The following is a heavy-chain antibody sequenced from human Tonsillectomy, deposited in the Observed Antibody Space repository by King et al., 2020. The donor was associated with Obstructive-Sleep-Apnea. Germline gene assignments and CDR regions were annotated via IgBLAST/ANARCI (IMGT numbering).Heavy chain of an antibody. D-gene: IGHD3-10*01. CDR1: GFTFSSYA. CDR3: ARAIYYGSGNGMDV. V-gene: IGHV3-30-3*01. J-gene: IGHJ6*02. Sequence: VQLVESGGGVVQPGRSLRLSCAASGFTFSSYAMHWVRQAPGKGLEWGAVISYDGSNKYYADSVKGRFTISRDNSKNTLYLQMNSLRAEDTAVYYCARAIYYGSGNGMDVWGQGTTVTVSS. CDR2: ISYDGSNK.